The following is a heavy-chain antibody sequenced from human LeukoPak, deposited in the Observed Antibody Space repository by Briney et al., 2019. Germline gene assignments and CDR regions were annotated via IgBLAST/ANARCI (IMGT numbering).Heavy chain of an antibody. CDR2: INHGGST. CDR3: ARLSNSPYSTDYYYMDV. Sequence: SETLSLTCAVYGGSFSGYYWSWIRQPPGKGLEWIGEINHGGSTNYNPSLKSRVTISVDTSKNQFSLKLSSVTAADTAVYYCARLSNSPYSTDYYYMDVWGKGTTVTISS. D-gene: IGHD6-13*01. J-gene: IGHJ6*03. V-gene: IGHV4-34*01. CDR1: GGSFSGYY.